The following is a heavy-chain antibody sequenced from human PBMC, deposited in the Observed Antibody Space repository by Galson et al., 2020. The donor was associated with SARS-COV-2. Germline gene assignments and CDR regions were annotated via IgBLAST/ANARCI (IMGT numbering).Heavy chain of an antibody. Sequence: KTSATLSLTCTVSGCTIRNYYWSWIRQSPGKGLEWIGFIYYSGTTNYNPSLKSRVTISLDTSNNQFSLRLKYVTAADTAVYYCARHSYYYDNSGYYYFDSWGQGTLVTVSS. CDR1: GCTIRNYY. J-gene: IGHJ4*02. CDR2: IYYSGTT. CDR3: ARHSYYYDNSGYYYFDS. V-gene: IGHV4-59*08. D-gene: IGHD3-22*01.